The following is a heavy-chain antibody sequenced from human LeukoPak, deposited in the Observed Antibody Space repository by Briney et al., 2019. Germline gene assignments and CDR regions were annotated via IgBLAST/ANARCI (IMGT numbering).Heavy chain of an antibody. J-gene: IGHJ4*02. D-gene: IGHD1-26*01. V-gene: IGHV3-30*02. CDR1: GFTFSSYG. CDR2: IRYDGSNK. CDR3: SGSGSYLGGYFDY. Sequence: GGSLRLSCAASGFTFSSYGMHWVRQAPGKGLEGVAFIRYDGSNKYYADSVKGRFTISRDNSKNTLYLQMNSLRAEDTAVYYCSGSGSYLGGYFDYWGQGTLVTVSS.